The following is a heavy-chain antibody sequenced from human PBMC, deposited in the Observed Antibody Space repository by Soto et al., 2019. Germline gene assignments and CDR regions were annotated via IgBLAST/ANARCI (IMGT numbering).Heavy chain of an antibody. D-gene: IGHD6-13*01. CDR3: ARRGAKSSWYLDNWFDP. V-gene: IGHV4-39*01. CDR2: IYYSGST. CDR1: GGSISSSSYY. J-gene: IGHJ5*02. Sequence: SETLSLTCTVSGGSISSSSYYWGWIRQPPGKGLEWIGSIYYSGSTYYNPSLKSRVTISVDTSKNQFSLKLSSVTAADTAVYYCARRGAKSSWYLDNWFDPWGQGTLVT.